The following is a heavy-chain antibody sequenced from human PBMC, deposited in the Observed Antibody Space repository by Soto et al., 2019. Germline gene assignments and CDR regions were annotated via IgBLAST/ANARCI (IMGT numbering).Heavy chain of an antibody. CDR2: INPGSGGT. Sequence: QVQLVQSGAEVKKPGASVKVSCKASGYTFTDNNIHWVRQAPGQGLEWMGWINPGSGGTNYAQKFQGRVTMTRDTSISTAYMELSSLTSDDTAVYYCARGVGSSRFDPWGQGTLVTVSS. CDR1: GYTFTDNN. CDR3: ARGVGSSRFDP. V-gene: IGHV1-2*02. J-gene: IGHJ5*02. D-gene: IGHD2-2*01.